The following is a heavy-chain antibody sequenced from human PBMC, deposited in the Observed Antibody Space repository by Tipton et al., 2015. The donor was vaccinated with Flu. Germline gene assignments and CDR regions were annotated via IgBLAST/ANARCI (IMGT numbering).Heavy chain of an antibody. CDR1: GFTFSSYW. J-gene: IGHJ3*02. CDR3: ARDRAGGYYYDSDDAFDI. V-gene: IGHV3-7*01. D-gene: IGHD3-22*01. CDR2: IKQDGSEK. Sequence: SLRLSCAASGFTFSSYWMSWVRQAPGKGLEWVANIKQDGSEKYYVDSVKGRFTISRDNAKNSLYLQMNSLRAEDTAVYYCARDRAGGYYYDSDDAFDIWGQGTMVTVSS.